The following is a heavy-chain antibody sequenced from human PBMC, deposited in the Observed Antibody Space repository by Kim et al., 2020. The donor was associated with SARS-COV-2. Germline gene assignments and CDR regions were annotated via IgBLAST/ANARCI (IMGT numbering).Heavy chain of an antibody. Sequence: SVKVSCKASGGTFSSYAISWVRQAPGQGLEWMGRIIPILGIANYAQKFQGRVTITADKSTSTAYMELSSLRSEDTAVYYCARDPYSYGPDLPVLERNYYYYGMDVWGQGTTVTVSS. J-gene: IGHJ6*02. V-gene: IGHV1-69*04. CDR3: ARDPYSYGPDLPVLERNYYYYGMDV. D-gene: IGHD5-18*01. CDR1: GGTFSSYA. CDR2: IIPILGIA.